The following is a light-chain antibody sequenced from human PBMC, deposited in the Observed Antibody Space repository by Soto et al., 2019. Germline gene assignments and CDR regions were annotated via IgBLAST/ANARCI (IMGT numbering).Light chain of an antibody. V-gene: IGKV3-15*01. J-gene: IGKJ4*01. CDR3: QQYNDCPLT. Sequence: ETVMTQSPATLSASPGESATLSCGASQSVSSNLGWYQQKPGQAPRLLIYGASTRATGVAARFSGTWSGTEFTLTISILHAEYFAVYYWQQYNDCPLTFGGGTKVEIK. CDR2: GAS. CDR1: QSVSSN.